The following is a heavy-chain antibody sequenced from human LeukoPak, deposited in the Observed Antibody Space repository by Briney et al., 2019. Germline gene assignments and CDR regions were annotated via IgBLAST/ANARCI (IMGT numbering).Heavy chain of an antibody. CDR1: GFTFSSYG. V-gene: IGHV3-33*01. CDR2: IWYDGSNK. CDR3: ARTVDTAMVGEFYFDY. D-gene: IGHD5-18*01. Sequence: PGGSLRLSCAASGFTFSSYGMHWVRQAPGKGLEWVAVIWYDGSNKYYADSVKGRFTISRDNSKNTLYLQMNSLRAEDTAVYYCARTVDTAMVGEFYFDYWGQGTLVTVSS. J-gene: IGHJ4*02.